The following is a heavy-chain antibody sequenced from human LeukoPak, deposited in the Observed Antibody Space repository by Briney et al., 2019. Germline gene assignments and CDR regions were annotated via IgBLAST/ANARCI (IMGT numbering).Heavy chain of an antibody. CDR2: IKQDGSEK. V-gene: IGHV3-7*01. Sequence: PGGSPRLSCAASEFTFSSYWMSWVRQAPGKGLEWVANIKQDGSEKYYVDSVKGRFTISRDNAKNSLYLQMNSLRAEDTAVYYCARELTMVRGVSGYWGQGTLVTVSS. CDR1: EFTFSSYW. D-gene: IGHD3-10*01. J-gene: IGHJ4*02. CDR3: ARELTMVRGVSGY.